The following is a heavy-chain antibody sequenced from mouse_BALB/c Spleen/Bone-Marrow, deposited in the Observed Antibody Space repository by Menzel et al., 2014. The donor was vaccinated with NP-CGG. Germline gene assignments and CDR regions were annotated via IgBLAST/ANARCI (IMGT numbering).Heavy chain of an antibody. Sequence: EVKVVESGAELVKPGASVKLSCTASGFNIKDPYIHWVKQRPEQGLEWIGRIDPANGNTKYDPKFQGKATITADTSSNTAYLPLNSLTSEDTAVYYCARRLRSAMDYWGQGTSVTVSS. CDR3: ARRLRSAMDY. D-gene: IGHD1-1*01. CDR1: GFNIKDPY. CDR2: IDPANGNT. J-gene: IGHJ4*01. V-gene: IGHV14-3*02.